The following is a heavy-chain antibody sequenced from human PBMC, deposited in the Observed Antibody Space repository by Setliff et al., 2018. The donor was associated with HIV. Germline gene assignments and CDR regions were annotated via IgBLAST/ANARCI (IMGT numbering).Heavy chain of an antibody. CDR3: ARPTDCSGGSCYSAFQFNY. Sequence: PSETLSLTCAVSGYSLTSGYYWGWIRQPPGKGLEWIGSIHDSGRTYYNPSLKSRVTISLDTSKNQFSLNLTSVTAADTAVYYCARPTDCSGGSCYSAFQFNYWGQGTLVTVSS. CDR2: IHDSGRT. D-gene: IGHD2-15*01. CDR1: GYSLTSGYY. J-gene: IGHJ4*02. V-gene: IGHV4-38-2*01.